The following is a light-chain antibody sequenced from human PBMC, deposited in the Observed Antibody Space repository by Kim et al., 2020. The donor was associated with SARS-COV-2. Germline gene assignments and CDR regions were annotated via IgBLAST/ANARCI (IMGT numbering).Light chain of an antibody. CDR3: QSWGV. CDR2: GNNDGGH. CDR1: SGNIGNA. J-gene: IGLJ3*02. Sequence: ARLGASVKLNCALNSGNIGNAIEWHQQQPEKGPRYLMKGNNDGGHSKGDGIPERFSGSRAGAERYLTVSSVQSVEEADYCRQSWGVFGGGTKVTVL. V-gene: IGLV4-69*01.